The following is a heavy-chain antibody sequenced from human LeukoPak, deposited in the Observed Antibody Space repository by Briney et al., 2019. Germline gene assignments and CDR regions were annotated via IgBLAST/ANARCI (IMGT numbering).Heavy chain of an antibody. CDR2: IYYSGST. Sequence: SETLSLTCTVSGGSISSYYWSWIRQPPGKGPEWIGYIYYSGSTNYNPSLNSRVTISVDTSKNQFSLKLSSVTAADTAVYYCARTTEGGYTYDYFYYYYMDVWGKGTTVTISS. CDR3: ARTTEGGYTYDYFYYYYMDV. D-gene: IGHD5-18*01. J-gene: IGHJ6*03. CDR1: GGSISSYY. V-gene: IGHV4-59*01.